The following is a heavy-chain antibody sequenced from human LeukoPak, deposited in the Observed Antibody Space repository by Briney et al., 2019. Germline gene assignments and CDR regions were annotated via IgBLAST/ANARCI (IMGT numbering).Heavy chain of an antibody. V-gene: IGHV1-2*02. CDR3: AREESGYDLWYFDL. CDR1: GYTFTGYY. D-gene: IGHD5-12*01. Sequence: ASVKVSCKASGYTFTGYYMHWVRQAPGQGLEWMGWINPNSGGTNYAQKFQGRVTMTRDTSISTAYMELSRLRSDDTAVYYCAREESGYDLWYFDLWGRGTLVTVSS. CDR2: INPNSGGT. J-gene: IGHJ2*01.